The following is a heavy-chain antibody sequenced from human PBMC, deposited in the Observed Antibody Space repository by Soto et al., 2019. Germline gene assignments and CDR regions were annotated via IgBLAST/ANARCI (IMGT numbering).Heavy chain of an antibody. CDR1: GGSISTDDHY. CDR3: ASLRSRWNIDY. Sequence: QVQLQESGPGLVKPSQTLSLTCTVSGGSISTDDHYWSWIRQPPGKGLEWIGYIYYTGSTHYNPSLKSRLFTSLDTSTNQFSLQLTSVTAADTAVYYCASLRSRWNIDYWGQGTLVTVSS. CDR2: IYYTGST. J-gene: IGHJ4*02. V-gene: IGHV4-30-4*01. D-gene: IGHD6-13*01.